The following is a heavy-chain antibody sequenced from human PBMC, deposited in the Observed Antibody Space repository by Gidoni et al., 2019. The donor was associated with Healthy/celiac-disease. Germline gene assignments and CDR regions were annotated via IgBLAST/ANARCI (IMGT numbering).Heavy chain of an antibody. CDR3: AREMCSGGSCYADY. J-gene: IGHJ4*02. D-gene: IGHD2-15*01. Sequence: GQGLEWMGGIIPIFGTANYAQKFQGRVTITADESTSTAYMELSSLRSEETAVYYCAREMCSGGSCYADYWGQGTLVTVSS. V-gene: IGHV1-69*01. CDR2: IIPIFGTA.